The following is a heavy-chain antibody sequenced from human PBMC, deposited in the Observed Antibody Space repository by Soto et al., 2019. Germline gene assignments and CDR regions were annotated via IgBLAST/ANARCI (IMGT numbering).Heavy chain of an antibody. J-gene: IGHJ3*02. CDR3: LVRGVKYDAFDI. D-gene: IGHD3-10*01. CDR1: GFTISSYA. V-gene: IGHV3-23*01. Sequence: EVQLLESGGGLVQPGGSLRLSCAASGFTISSYAMSRVRQAPGKGLEWVSAISGSGGSTYYADSVKGRFTISRDNSKNTLYLQMNSLRAEDTAVYYCLVRGVKYDAFDIWGQGTMVTVSS. CDR2: ISGSGGST.